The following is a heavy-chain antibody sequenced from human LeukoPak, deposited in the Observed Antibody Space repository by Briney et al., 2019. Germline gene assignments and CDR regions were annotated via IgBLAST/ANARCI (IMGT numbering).Heavy chain of an antibody. D-gene: IGHD4-17*01. CDR3: ARDSPTPTDAFDI. V-gene: IGHV4-39*07. Sequence: SETLSLTCTVSGGSISSSSYYWGWIRQPPGKGLEWIGSIYYSGSTYYNPSLKSRVTISVDTSKNQFSLKLSSVTAADTVVYYCARDSPTPTDAFDIWGQGTMVTVSS. CDR2: IYYSGST. CDR1: GGSISSSSYY. J-gene: IGHJ3*02.